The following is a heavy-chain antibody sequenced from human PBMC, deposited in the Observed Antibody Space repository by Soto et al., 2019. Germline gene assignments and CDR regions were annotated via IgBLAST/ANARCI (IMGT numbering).Heavy chain of an antibody. Sequence: QVQLLQSGAEVKKPGTSVRVACRASGYTFKDYDINWVRQAPGQGLEWMGWMDPNSGNTAYARQFHDRITMTRSVSARAACMQLSSLTPEETAVYYCSRRMTWSLWCFDLWGSGTQVTVSS. CDR2: MDPNSGNT. CDR3: SRRMTWSLWCFDL. J-gene: IGHJ2*01. D-gene: IGHD3-3*01. V-gene: IGHV1-8*01. CDR1: GYTFKDYD.